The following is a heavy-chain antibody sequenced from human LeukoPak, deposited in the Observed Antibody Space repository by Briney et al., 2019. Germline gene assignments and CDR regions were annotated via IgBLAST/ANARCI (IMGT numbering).Heavy chain of an antibody. D-gene: IGHD6-6*01. CDR3: AKSGGYTTSSDFDY. CDR1: GSIFTSYW. Sequence: GESLQISCKGSGSIFTSYWIGWVRQLPGKGLEWMGIISPGESDTRDSPSLQGQVTISANKTISTSYLEWSSLKGSGTAMYYCAKSGGYTTSSDFDYWGQGTLVTVSS. J-gene: IGHJ4*02. V-gene: IGHV5-51*01. CDR2: ISPGESDT.